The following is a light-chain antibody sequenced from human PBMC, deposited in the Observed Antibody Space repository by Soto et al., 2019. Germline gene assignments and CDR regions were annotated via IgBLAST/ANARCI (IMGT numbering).Light chain of an antibody. CDR3: AAWDDNLSGFYV. CDR2: RNS. Sequence: QSVLTQSPSASGTPGQRVTISCSGSASTIGRNYVYWYQQLPGTAPKLLIYRNSQRPSGVPDRFSGSKSGTSASLAISGLRYEDEADYYCAAWDDNLSGFYVFGDGTKLTVL. V-gene: IGLV1-47*01. CDR1: ASTIGRNY. J-gene: IGLJ1*01.